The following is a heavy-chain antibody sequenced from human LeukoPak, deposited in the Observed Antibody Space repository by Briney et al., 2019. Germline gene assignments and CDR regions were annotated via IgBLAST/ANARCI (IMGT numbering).Heavy chain of an antibody. J-gene: IGHJ6*04. CDR1: GYSFTSYW. CDR2: IYPGDSDT. V-gene: IGHV5-51*01. D-gene: IGHD3-16*01. Sequence: GESLKISCEGSGYSFTSYWIGWVRQMPGKGLEWMGIIYPGDSDTRYSPSFQGQVTISADKSISTAYLQWSSLKASDTAMYYCARQIPEFRILGGSHYGRNFWGKGTTVTVSS. CDR3: ARQIPEFRILGGSHYGRNF.